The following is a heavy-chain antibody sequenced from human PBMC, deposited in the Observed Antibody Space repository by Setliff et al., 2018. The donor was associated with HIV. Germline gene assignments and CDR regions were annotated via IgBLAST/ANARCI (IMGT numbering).Heavy chain of an antibody. CDR1: GGSISSYY. V-gene: IGHV4-59*01. CDR3: ARQFLAVAGAFDI. Sequence: SETLSLTCTVSGGSISSYYWSWIRQPPGKGLEWIGYIYYSGSTNYNPSLKSRVTISVDTSKNQFSLKLSSVTAADTAVYYCARQFLAVAGAFDIWGQGTMVT. D-gene: IGHD6-19*01. CDR2: IYYSGST. J-gene: IGHJ3*02.